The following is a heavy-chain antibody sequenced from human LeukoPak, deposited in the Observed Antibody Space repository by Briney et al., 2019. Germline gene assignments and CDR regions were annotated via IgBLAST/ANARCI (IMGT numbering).Heavy chain of an antibody. D-gene: IGHD5-12*01. CDR1: GFTFSSYD. J-gene: IGHJ4*02. V-gene: IGHV3-30*03. CDR2: TLYDGSNK. CDR3: AARGFRCRPATAENPLDC. Sequence: GGSLRLSCGVSGFTFSSYDMHWVRQAPGKGLEWVAVTLYDGSNKNYADSVKGRFTISRDNSKNTLYLQMNSLRVEDTAVYYCAARGFRCRPATAENPLDCWGQGTLVTVSS.